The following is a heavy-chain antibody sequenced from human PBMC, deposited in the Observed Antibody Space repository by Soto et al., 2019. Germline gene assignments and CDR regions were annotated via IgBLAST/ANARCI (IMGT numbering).Heavy chain of an antibody. Sequence: QVQLVQSGAEVKKPGSSVKVSCKASGGTFSSYAISWVRQAPGQGLEWMGGIIPIFGTANYAQKFQGRVTITAYESTSTAYMELGSLRSEDTAVYYCARGLVATTKKHYYYYYGMDVWGQGTTVTVSS. CDR2: IIPIFGTA. V-gene: IGHV1-69*12. CDR1: GGTFSSYA. J-gene: IGHJ6*02. D-gene: IGHD5-12*01. CDR3: ARGLVATTKKHYYYYYGMDV.